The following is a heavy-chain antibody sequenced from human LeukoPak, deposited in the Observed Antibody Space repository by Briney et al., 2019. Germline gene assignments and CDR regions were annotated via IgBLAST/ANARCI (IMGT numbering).Heavy chain of an antibody. CDR1: GYSISSGYY. CDR2: IYQSGST. Sequence: SETLSLTCTVSGYSISSGYYWGWIRQPPRKGLEWIGSIYQSGSTSYNPSLKSRITISVDTSKNQFSLKLSSVTAADTAVYYCARGLRRLAGYGYYYYYYMDVWAKGTTVSVSS. J-gene: IGHJ6*03. D-gene: IGHD5-18*01. V-gene: IGHV4-38-2*02. CDR3: ARGLRRLAGYGYYYYYYMDV.